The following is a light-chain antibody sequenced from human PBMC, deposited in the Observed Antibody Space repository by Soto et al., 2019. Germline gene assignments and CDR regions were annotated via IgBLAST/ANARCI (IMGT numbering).Light chain of an antibody. CDR3: GAWENSLTLYV. CDR1: SSNIAANS. J-gene: IGLJ1*01. Sequence: QSVLTQPPSVSAAPGQEVTISCSGSSSNIAANSVSWYQHLPGTAPKLLIYDSDRRPSGIPARFSGSKSGTSATLGITGLQTGDEADYYCGAWENSLTLYVFGSGTKLTVL. V-gene: IGLV1-51*01. CDR2: DSD.